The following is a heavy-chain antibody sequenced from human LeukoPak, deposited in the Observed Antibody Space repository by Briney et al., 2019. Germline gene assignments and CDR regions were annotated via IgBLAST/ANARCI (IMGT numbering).Heavy chain of an antibody. CDR1: GFTFSNAW. CDR3: ARPPPSCSSTSCYQQY. V-gene: IGHV3-30*03. CDR2: ISYDGSNK. D-gene: IGHD2-2*01. J-gene: IGHJ4*02. Sequence: GGSLRLSCAASGFTFSNAWMTWVRQAPGKGLEWVAIISYDGSNKYYTDSVKGRFTISRDNSKNTLYLQMNSLRPEDTAVYYCARPPPSCSSTSCYQQYWGQGTLVTVSS.